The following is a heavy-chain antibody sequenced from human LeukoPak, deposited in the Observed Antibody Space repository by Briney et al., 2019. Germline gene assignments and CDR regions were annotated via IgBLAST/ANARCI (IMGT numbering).Heavy chain of an antibody. CDR1: GGSISSGSYY. Sequence: PSETLSLTCTVSGGSISSGSYYWSWIRQPAGKGLEWIGRIYTSGSTNYNPSLKSRVTISVDTPKNQFSLKLSSVTAADTAVYYCASRRAGYGDYFDYWGQGTLVTVSS. V-gene: IGHV4-61*02. CDR3: ASRRAGYGDYFDY. D-gene: IGHD4-17*01. CDR2: IYTSGST. J-gene: IGHJ4*02.